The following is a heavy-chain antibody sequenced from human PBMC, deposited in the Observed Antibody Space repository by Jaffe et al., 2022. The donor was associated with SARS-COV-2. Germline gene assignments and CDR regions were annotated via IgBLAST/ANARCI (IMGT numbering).Heavy chain of an antibody. V-gene: IGHV3-7*01. CDR3: AGIYGDYPAEYFQH. CDR1: GFTFSSYW. CDR2: IKQDGSEK. Sequence: EVQLVESGGGLVQPGGSLRLSCAASGFTFSSYWMSWVRQAPGKGLEWVANIKQDGSEKYYVDSVKGRFTISRDNAKNSLYLQMNSLRAEDTAVYYCAGIYGDYPAEYFQHWGQGTLVTVSS. J-gene: IGHJ1*01. D-gene: IGHD4-17*01.